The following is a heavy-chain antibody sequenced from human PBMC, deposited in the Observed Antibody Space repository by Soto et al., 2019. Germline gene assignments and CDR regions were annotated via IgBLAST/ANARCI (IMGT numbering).Heavy chain of an antibody. Sequence: GGSLRLSCAASGFTFSSYAMSWVRQAPGKGLEWVSAISGSGGSTYYADSVKGRFTISRDNSKNTLYLQMNSLRAEDTAVYYCAKGVTSEDSSSWSSNMDVWGKGTTVTVSS. CDR1: GFTFSSYA. J-gene: IGHJ6*03. CDR3: AKGVTSEDSSSWSSNMDV. V-gene: IGHV3-23*01. D-gene: IGHD6-13*01. CDR2: ISGSGGST.